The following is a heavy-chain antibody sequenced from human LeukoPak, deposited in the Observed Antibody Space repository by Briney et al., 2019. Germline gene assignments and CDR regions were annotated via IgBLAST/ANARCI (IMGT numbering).Heavy chain of an antibody. D-gene: IGHD2-15*01. Sequence: GGSLRLSCAASGFTFSSYGMHWVRQAPGKGLEWAAVIWYDGSNKYYADSVKGRFTISRDNSKNTLYLQMNSLRAEDTAVYYCARDARAVAATSEYGMDVWGQGTTVTVSS. V-gene: IGHV3-33*01. J-gene: IGHJ6*02. CDR2: IWYDGSNK. CDR3: ARDARAVAATSEYGMDV. CDR1: GFTFSSYG.